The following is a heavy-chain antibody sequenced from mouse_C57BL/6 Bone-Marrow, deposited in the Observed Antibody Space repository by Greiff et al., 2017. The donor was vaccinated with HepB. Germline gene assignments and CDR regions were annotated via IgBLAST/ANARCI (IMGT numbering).Heavy chain of an antibody. CDR1: GYTFTSYW. J-gene: IGHJ4*01. V-gene: IGHV1-50*01. CDR3: ARGGRRDYAMDY. CDR2: FDPSDSYT. Sequence: QVHVKQPGAELVKPGASVKLSCKASGYTFTSYWMQWVKQRPGQGLEWIGEFDPSDSYTKYNQKFKGKATLTVDTSSSKAYMHLRRLTSEDSAVYYCARGGRRDYAMDYWGQGTSVTVSS.